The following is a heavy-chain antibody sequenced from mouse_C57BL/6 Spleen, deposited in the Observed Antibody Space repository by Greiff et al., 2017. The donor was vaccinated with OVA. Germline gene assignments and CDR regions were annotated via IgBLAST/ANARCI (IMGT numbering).Heavy chain of an antibody. J-gene: IGHJ2*01. Sequence: VQLKESGPGLVKPSQSLSLTCSVTGYSITSGYYWNWIRQFPGNKLEWMGYISYDGSNNYNPSLKNRISITRDTSNNQFFLKLNSVTTEDTATYYCARGAIYYGSSYPYYFDYWGQGTTLTVSS. V-gene: IGHV3-6*01. D-gene: IGHD1-1*01. CDR1: GYSITSGYY. CDR2: ISYDGSN. CDR3: ARGAIYYGSSYPYYFDY.